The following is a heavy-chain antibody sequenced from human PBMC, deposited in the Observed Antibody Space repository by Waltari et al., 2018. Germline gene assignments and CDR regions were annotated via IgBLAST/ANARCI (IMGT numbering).Heavy chain of an antibody. CDR1: GYTLTELS. J-gene: IGHJ6*02. D-gene: IGHD3-10*01. Sequence: QVQLVQSGAEVKKPGASVKVSCKVSGYTLTELSMHWVRQAPGKGLEWMGGFYPEDGETIYAQKFQGRVTMTEDKSTSTAYMELSSLRSEDTAVYYCASSYGSGDYYYYGMDVWGQGTTVTVSS. V-gene: IGHV1-24*01. CDR2: FYPEDGET. CDR3: ASSYGSGDYYYYGMDV.